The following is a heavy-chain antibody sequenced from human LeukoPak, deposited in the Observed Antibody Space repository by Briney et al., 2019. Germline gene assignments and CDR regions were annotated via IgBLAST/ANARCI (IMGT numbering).Heavy chain of an antibody. CDR3: ARGEKWLRLNYFDY. CDR1: GYTFTGYY. CDR2: INPNSGGT. Sequence: GASVKVSCKASGYTFTGYYMHWVRQAPGQGLEWMGWINPNSGGTNYAQKFQGRVTMTRDTSISTAYMELSRLRSDDTAVYYCARGEKWLRLNYFDYWGQRTLVTVSS. D-gene: IGHD5-12*01. V-gene: IGHV1-2*02. J-gene: IGHJ4*02.